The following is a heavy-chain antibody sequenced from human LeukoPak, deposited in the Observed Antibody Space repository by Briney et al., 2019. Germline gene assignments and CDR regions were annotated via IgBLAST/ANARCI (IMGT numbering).Heavy chain of an antibody. CDR2: IYYSGST. V-gene: IGHV4-39*01. D-gene: IGHD5-12*01. Sequence: SETLSLTCTVSGGSISSYYWSWIRQPPGKGLDWIGSIYYSGSTYYKLSLKRRGTISVDTSKNQFSLKVRSVTAQDTAMYYCARVSGYDCESFYDYWGQGSLVTVSS. CDR3: ARVSGYDCESFYDY. CDR1: GGSISSYY. J-gene: IGHJ4*02.